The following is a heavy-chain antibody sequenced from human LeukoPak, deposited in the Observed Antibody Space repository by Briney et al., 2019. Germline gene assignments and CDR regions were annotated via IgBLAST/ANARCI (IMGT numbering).Heavy chain of an antibody. V-gene: IGHV3-43*01. CDR2: ITWDGANS. Sequence: GGSLRLSCAASGFIFDDYILHWVRHAPGKGLEWVSLITWDGANSYYADSVKGRFTISRDNSKNSLFLQMNSLRTEDTAFYYCANGPDVDSWGQGTLVTVSS. CDR3: ANGPDVDS. J-gene: IGHJ4*02. CDR1: GFIFDDYI. D-gene: IGHD1-14*01.